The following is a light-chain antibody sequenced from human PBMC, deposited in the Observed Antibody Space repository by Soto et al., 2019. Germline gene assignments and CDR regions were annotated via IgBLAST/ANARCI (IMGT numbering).Light chain of an antibody. CDR3: QQYGSSPLT. V-gene: IGKV3-20*01. Sequence: EIVLTQSPGTLSLSPGERATLSCRASQSVSSSYLAWYQQKPGQAPRLLIYGASSRATGIPDRFSGSGSGTEFTLNSSRLEPEGFAVYYCQQYGSSPLTFGGGTKVEIK. CDR2: GAS. CDR1: QSVSSSY. J-gene: IGKJ4*01.